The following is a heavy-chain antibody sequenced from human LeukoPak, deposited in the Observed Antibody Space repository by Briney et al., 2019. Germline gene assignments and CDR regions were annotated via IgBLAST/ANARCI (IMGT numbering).Heavy chain of an antibody. V-gene: IGHV3-30*02. CDR3: AKDQFYDSSGVFDY. J-gene: IGHJ4*02. CDR1: GFTFSSYG. Sequence: GGSLRLSCVASGFTFSSYGMHWVRQAPGKGLEWVAFIRYDGSNKYYADSVKGRFTISRDNSKNTLHLQVNSLRADDTAVYYCAKDQFYDSSGVFDYWGQGTLVTVSS. D-gene: IGHD3-22*01. CDR2: IRYDGSNK.